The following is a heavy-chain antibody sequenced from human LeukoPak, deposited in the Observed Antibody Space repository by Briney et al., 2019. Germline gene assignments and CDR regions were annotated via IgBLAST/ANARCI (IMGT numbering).Heavy chain of an antibody. V-gene: IGHV1-18*01. D-gene: IGHD2-2*02. J-gene: IGHJ4*02. CDR3: ARAARYCSSTSCYNDY. Sequence: ASVKVSCKASGYTFTSYGISWVRQAPGQGLEWMGWISAYNGNTNYAQKLQGRVTMTTDTSTSTAYMELRSLRSDDTAVYYCARAARYCSSTSCYNDYWGQGTLVTVPS. CDR1: GYTFTSYG. CDR2: ISAYNGNT.